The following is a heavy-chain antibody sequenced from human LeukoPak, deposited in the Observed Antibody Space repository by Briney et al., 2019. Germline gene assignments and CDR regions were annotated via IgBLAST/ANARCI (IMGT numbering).Heavy chain of an antibody. CDR2: ISYDGSNK. CDR3: AVSGGYYYSRFDY. Sequence: GGSLRLSCAASGFTFRSYGMHWVRQAPGKGLEWVAVISYDGSNKYYADSVKGRFTISRDNAKSTLYLQMNSLKGEDTAVYYCAVSGGYYYSRFDYWGQGTLVTVSS. CDR1: GFTFRSYG. D-gene: IGHD3-22*01. V-gene: IGHV3-30*03. J-gene: IGHJ4*02.